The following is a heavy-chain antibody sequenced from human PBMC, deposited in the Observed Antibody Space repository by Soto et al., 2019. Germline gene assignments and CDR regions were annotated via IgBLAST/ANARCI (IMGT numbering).Heavy chain of an antibody. CDR2: ISAYTGNT. Sequence: QVQLVQSGAEVKKPGASVKVSCKASGYTFTSYGINWVRQAPGQGLEWMGWISAYTGNTHYAQKLQGRVTMTTDTTTSTAYMELRSLRSDDTAGDYCARVQSGYDFAYWGQGTLVTVSS. CDR1: GYTFTSYG. D-gene: IGHD5-12*01. J-gene: IGHJ4*02. V-gene: IGHV1-18*01. CDR3: ARVQSGYDFAY.